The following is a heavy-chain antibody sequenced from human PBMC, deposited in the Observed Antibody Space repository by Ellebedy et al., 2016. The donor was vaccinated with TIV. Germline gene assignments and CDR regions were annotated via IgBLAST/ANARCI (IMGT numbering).Heavy chain of an antibody. CDR2: IKSDESRR. CDR3: AKDLNVAGCDY. D-gene: IGHD6-19*01. V-gene: IGHV3-74*01. Sequence: GESLKISCVASGFSFSDYWMHWVRQAPGKGLEWVSRIKSDESRRTDYADSVKGRFTVSRDNAKNTLYLQMNSLRAEDTAVYYCAKDLNVAGCDYWGQGTLVTVSS. CDR1: GFSFSDYW. J-gene: IGHJ4*02.